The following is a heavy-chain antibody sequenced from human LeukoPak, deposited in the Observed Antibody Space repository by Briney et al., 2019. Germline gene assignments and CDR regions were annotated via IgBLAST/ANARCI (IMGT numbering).Heavy chain of an antibody. J-gene: IGHJ3*02. V-gene: IGHV4-39*07. CDR2: IYYSGST. CDR1: GVSISSSNSY. D-gene: IGHD3-22*01. Sequence: SETLSLTCTVSGVSISSSNSYWGWIRQPPGKGLEWIGSIYYSGSTYYNPSLKSRVTISVDTSKNQFSLKLSSVTAADTAVYYCAKGSRITMIVVVILDAFDIWGQGTMVTVSS. CDR3: AKGSRITMIVVVILDAFDI.